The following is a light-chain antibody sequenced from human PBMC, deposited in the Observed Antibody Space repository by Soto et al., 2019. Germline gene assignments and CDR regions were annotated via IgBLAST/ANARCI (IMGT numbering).Light chain of an antibody. CDR3: SSYTTISTLV. V-gene: IGLV2-14*01. J-gene: IGLJ1*01. Sequence: QSALTQPASVSGSPGQSITISCTGSSSDFGGYNYVSWYQQHPGKAPKLMIHEVSNRPSGVSNRFSGSKSGNTASLTISGLQAEDEADYYCSSYTTISTLVFGTGTK. CDR1: SSDFGGYNY. CDR2: EVS.